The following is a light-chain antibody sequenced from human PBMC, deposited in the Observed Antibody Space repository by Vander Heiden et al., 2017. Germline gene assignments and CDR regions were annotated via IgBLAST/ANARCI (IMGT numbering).Light chain of an antibody. CDR2: GAS. CDR3: QQYGSSPRT. Sequence: DIVLTHSPGTLSLSPGERATLPCRASQSVSSSYLAWYQQKPGQAPRLLIYGASSRATGIPDRFSGSGSGTDFTLTISRLEPEDFAVYYCQQYGSSPRTFGQGTKLEIK. V-gene: IGKV3-20*01. CDR1: QSVSSSY. J-gene: IGKJ2*01.